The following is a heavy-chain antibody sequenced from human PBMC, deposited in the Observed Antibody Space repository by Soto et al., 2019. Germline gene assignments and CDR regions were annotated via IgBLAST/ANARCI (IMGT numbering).Heavy chain of an antibody. CDR2: INPADSET. V-gene: IGHV5-51*01. D-gene: IGHD3-22*01. Sequence: PGESLKISCKGSGYSYTSYWIGWVRQRPGRGLEWMGIINPADSETNYSPSFQGQVTISADRSTSTAFLQWSSLKASDTAMYYRARQIYDSDSGPNFQYYFDSWGQGTLVTVSS. J-gene: IGHJ4*02. CDR3: ARQIYDSDSGPNFQYYFDS. CDR1: GYSYTSYW.